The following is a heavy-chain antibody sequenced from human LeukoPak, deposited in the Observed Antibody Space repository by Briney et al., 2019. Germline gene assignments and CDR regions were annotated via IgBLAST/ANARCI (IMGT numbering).Heavy chain of an antibody. Sequence: GGSLRLSCAASGFTFSSYGMHWVRQAPGMGLEWVAFIRYDGSNKYYADSVKGRFTISRDNSKNTLYLQMNSLRAEDTAVYYCAKDGDSSSLPNFDYWGQGTLVTVSS. CDR3: AKDGDSSSLPNFDY. CDR2: IRYDGSNK. V-gene: IGHV3-30*02. J-gene: IGHJ4*02. D-gene: IGHD6-6*01. CDR1: GFTFSSYG.